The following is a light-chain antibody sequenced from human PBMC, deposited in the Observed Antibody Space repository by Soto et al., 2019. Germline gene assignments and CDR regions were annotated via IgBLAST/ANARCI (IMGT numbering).Light chain of an antibody. CDR2: LNSDGSH. J-gene: IGLJ3*02. CDR1: SGHSTYA. Sequence: QPVLTQSPSASASLGASVKLTCTLSSGHSTYAIAWHQQQPEKGPRYLMKLNSDGSHSRGDGMPDRFSGSSSGAERYLTISSLQSEDEAVYYCQTCGTGIQVFGGGTKLTVL. V-gene: IGLV4-69*01. CDR3: QTCGTGIQV.